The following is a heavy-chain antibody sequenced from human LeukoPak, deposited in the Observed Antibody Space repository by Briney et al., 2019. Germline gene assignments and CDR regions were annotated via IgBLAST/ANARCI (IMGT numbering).Heavy chain of an antibody. CDR2: IWYDGSNK. D-gene: IGHD2-2*03. CDR1: KFTFSTYT. J-gene: IGHJ4*02. Sequence: GGSLRLSCAASKFTFSTYTLHWVRQAPGKGLEWVAVIWYDGSNKYYADSVKGRFTISRDNSKNTLYLQMNSLRAEDTAVYYCARDMDFDYWGQGTLVTVSS. CDR3: ARDMDFDY. V-gene: IGHV3-33*08.